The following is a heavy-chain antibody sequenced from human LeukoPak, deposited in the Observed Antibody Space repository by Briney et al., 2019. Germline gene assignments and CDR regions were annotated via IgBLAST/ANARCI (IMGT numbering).Heavy chain of an antibody. CDR1: GFTFISYA. V-gene: IGHV3-23*01. J-gene: IGHJ4*02. Sequence: SGGSLRLSCAASGFTFISYAMSWVRQAPGKELERVSVISGSGDTTYYADSVKGRFTISRDNSKNTLFLQMNSLKAEDTAVYYCAKGIRTSSWYCFDYWGQGTLVSVSS. D-gene: IGHD6-13*01. CDR2: ISGSGDTT. CDR3: AKGIRTSSWYCFDY.